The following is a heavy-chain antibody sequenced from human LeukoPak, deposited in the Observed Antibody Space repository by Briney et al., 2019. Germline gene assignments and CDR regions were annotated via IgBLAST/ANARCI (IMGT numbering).Heavy chain of an antibody. CDR3: TRALGSDY. Sequence: ASVKVSCKASGYTFTDYYMNWVRQAPGQGLEWMGWINPNSGGTHYAQKFQGRVNMTRDTSITTAYMELSSLRSDDTAMYYCTRALGSDYWGQGTLVTVSS. D-gene: IGHD1-26*01. CDR2: INPNSGGT. J-gene: IGHJ4*02. V-gene: IGHV1-2*02. CDR1: GYTFTDYY.